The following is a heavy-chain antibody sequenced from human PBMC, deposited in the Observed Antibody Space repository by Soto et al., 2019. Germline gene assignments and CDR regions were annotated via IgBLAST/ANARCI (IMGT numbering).Heavy chain of an antibody. CDR1: GFIFENFG. CDR2: ISGSGFKK. D-gene: IGHD1-26*01. V-gene: IGHV3-23*01. Sequence: GGSLRLSCAASGFIFENFGMSWVRQAPGKGLEWISSISGSGFKKYYADSVKGRFTISRDNSKSTGYLELNNLSAEDTAVYHCAKNQGVELVPLATVDWFDPWGQGSVVTVSS. J-gene: IGHJ5*02. CDR3: AKNQGVELVPLATVDWFDP.